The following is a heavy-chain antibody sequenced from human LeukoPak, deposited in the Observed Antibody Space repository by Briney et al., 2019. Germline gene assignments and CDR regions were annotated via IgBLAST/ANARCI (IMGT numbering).Heavy chain of an antibody. CDR1: GFTFNAYS. J-gene: IGHJ4*02. V-gene: IGHV3-21*01. CDR2: IDFSGDYI. D-gene: IGHD6-13*01. Sequence: GGSLRLSCAASGFTFNAYSMNWVRQGPGKGLEWVSTIDFSGDYIYYADSLKGRFTISRDNAKNSVHLQMNSLRAEDTAVYYCAKDRRPNSYSSSWLDYWGQGTLITVSS. CDR3: AKDRRPNSYSSSWLDY.